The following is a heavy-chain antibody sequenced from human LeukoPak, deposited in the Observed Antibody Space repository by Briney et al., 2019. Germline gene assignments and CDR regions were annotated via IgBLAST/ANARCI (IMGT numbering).Heavy chain of an antibody. J-gene: IGHJ6*03. D-gene: IGHD1-26*01. CDR2: ITTSSSYI. CDR3: ARDKWESLGYYMDV. V-gene: IGHV3-21*01. CDR1: GFTFSSYS. Sequence: PGGSLRLSCAASGFTFSSYSLNWVRQAPGKGLEWVSSITTSSSYIYYADSVKGRFTISRDNAKNSLYLQMNSLRAEDTAVYYCARDKWESLGYYMDVWGKGTTVTISS.